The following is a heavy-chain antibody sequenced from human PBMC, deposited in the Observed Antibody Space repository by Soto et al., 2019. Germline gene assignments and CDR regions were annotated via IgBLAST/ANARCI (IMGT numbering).Heavy chain of an antibody. D-gene: IGHD3-3*01. CDR1: GGTFSSNG. CDR3: ARERLKYDFWSGYLGHYGMDV. V-gene: IGHV1-69*13. Sequence: GASVKVSCKASGGTFSSNGISWVRQAPGQGLEWMGGITPIFVTAKYAQKFQGRVTITADESTNTAYLEVSGLRSEDTAVYYCARERLKYDFWSGYLGHYGMDVWGQGTTVTVSS. CDR2: ITPIFVTA. J-gene: IGHJ6*02.